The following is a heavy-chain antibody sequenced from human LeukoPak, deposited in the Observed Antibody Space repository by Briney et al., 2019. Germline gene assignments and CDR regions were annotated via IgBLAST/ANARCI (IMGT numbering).Heavy chain of an antibody. CDR1: GFTVSSNY. V-gene: IGHV3-23*01. CDR3: ARESAYCGSDCRSLSDY. D-gene: IGHD2-21*02. Sequence: GGSLRLSCAASGFTVSSNYMSWVRQAPGKGLEWVSAISGSGGSTYYADSVKGRFTISRDNSKNTLYLQMNSLRAEDTAVYYCARESAYCGSDCRSLSDYWGQGTLVTVSS. J-gene: IGHJ4*02. CDR2: ISGSGGST.